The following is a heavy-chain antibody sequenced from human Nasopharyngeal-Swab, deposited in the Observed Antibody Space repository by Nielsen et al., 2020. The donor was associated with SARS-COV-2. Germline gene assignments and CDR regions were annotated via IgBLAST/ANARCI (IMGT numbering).Heavy chain of an antibody. CDR1: GDSITSVAYS. V-gene: IGHV4-30-2*01. J-gene: IGHJ6*03. Sequence: SETLSLTCAVSGDSITSVAYSWSWLRQPPGKGLEWIGSLYHSGTTFYNPSLMSRITISVDRSNNHFSLELTSVTAADTAVYYCARGGTHCIQGSSYSYYMDVWGKGTTVTVSS. D-gene: IGHD3-16*01. CDR2: LYHSGTT. CDR3: ARGGTHCIQGSSYSYYMDV.